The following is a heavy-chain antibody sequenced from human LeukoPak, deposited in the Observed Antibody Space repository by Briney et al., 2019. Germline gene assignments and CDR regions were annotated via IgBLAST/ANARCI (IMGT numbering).Heavy chain of an antibody. CDR3: ARGGDWLFDY. V-gene: IGHV4-61*01. CDR2: IYYSGST. CDR1: GGSVSSGSYY. J-gene: IGHJ4*02. D-gene: IGHD2-21*02. Sequence: PSETLSLTCTVSGGSVSSGSYYWSWIRQPPGKGLEWIGYIYYSGSTNYNPSLKSRVTISVDTSKNQFSLKLSSVTAADTAVYYCARGGDWLFDYWGQGILVTVSS.